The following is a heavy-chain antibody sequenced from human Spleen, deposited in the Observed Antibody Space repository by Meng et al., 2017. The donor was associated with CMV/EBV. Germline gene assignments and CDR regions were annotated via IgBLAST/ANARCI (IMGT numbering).Heavy chain of an antibody. CDR1: GSIFSGYS. CDR2: INPNPGDT. J-gene: IGHJ4*02. V-gene: IGHV1-2*02. D-gene: IGHD4-17*01. CDR3: ARGGAPTVDY. Sequence: SCQASGSIFSGYSVHWVRQAPGQGLEWMGWINPNPGDTNYAPNFRDRVSMTRDTSISTVYIQLYWLTFDDTAVYFCARGGAPTVDYWGQGTLVTVSS.